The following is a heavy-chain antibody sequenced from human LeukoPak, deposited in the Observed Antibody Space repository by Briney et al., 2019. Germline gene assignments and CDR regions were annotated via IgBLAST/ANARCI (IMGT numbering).Heavy chain of an antibody. CDR3: VREVTRPYYFDY. Sequence: GGSLRLSCAASGFTFSDYYMSWIRQAPGKGLEWVSYISSSGSTIYYADSVKGRFTISRDNAKNSLYLQMNSLRAEDTAVYYCVREVTRPYYFDYWGQETLVTVSS. CDR2: ISSSGSTI. V-gene: IGHV3-11*01. CDR1: GFTFSDYY. J-gene: IGHJ4*02.